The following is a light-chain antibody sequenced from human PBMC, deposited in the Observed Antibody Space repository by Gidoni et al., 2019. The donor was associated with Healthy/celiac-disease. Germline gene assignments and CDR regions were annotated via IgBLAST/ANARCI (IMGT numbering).Light chain of an antibody. CDR2: KAS. CDR1: QSISRW. Sequence: DIQMTQSTSTLSASVGDRVTNTCRTSQSISRWMAWYQQKPGNAPKLLIYKASSLERGVPSRFSGSGSATEFTLTIISLQPDDFATYYCQQYNSYSTRTFGQGTKVEIK. V-gene: IGKV1-5*03. J-gene: IGKJ1*01. CDR3: QQYNSYSTRT.